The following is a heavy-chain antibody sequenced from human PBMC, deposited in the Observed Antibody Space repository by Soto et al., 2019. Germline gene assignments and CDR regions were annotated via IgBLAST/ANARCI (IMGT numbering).Heavy chain of an antibody. V-gene: IGHV3-21*01. CDR2: ISSSSSYI. CDR1: GFTFSSYS. D-gene: IGHD1-1*01. Sequence: EVQLVESGGGLVKPGGSLRLSCAASGFTFSSYSMNWVRQAPGKGLEWVSSISSSSSYIYYADSVKGRFTISRDNAKNSLNLQMTSLRAEDTAVYYCARVEVQLEPQSPKALYYYYYYYMDVWGKGITVTVSS. CDR3: ARVEVQLEPQSPKALYYYYYYYMDV. J-gene: IGHJ6*03.